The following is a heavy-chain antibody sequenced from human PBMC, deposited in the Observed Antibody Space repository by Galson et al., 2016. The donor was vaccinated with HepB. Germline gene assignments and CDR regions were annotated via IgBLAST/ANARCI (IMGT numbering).Heavy chain of an antibody. D-gene: IGHD4-17*01. CDR3: VKRDNGDSGKGPFDF. Sequence: SLRLSCAASGFTFTDYYMSWMRQAPGKGLEWVSIISDSGVYTYYADSVKGRFTISRDNSKNTLYLQMNSLRAEDTAVYYCVKRDNGDSGKGPFDFWGQGTLVTVSS. CDR1: GFTFTDYY. CDR2: ISDSGVYT. V-gene: IGHV3-23*01. J-gene: IGHJ4*02.